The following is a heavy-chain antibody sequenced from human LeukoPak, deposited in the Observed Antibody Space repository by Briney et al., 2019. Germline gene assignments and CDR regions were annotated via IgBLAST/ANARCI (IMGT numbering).Heavy chain of an antibody. CDR3: ARDQGGDYGAYYYYYMDV. J-gene: IGHJ6*03. Sequence: SETLSLTCTVSGGSISSSSYYWSWIRQPAGKGLEWIGRIYTSGSTNYNPSLKSRVTMSVDTSKNQFSLKLSSVTAADTAVYYCARDQGGDYGAYYYYYMDVWGKGTTVTISS. CDR1: GGSISSSSYY. CDR2: IYTSGST. D-gene: IGHD4-17*01. V-gene: IGHV4-61*02.